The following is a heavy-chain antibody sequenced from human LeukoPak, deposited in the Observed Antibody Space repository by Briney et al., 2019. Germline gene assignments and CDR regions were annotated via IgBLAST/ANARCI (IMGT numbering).Heavy chain of an antibody. CDR3: ARDRGSTGYYYLDS. Sequence: TSETLSLTCSVYGGPITEYYWSWIRQPPGKGLEWIGYIYHTGSTNYSPSLKSRVTMSVDASRNQFSLKLVSVTAADTAVYYCARDRGSTGYYYLDSWGQGILVTVSS. V-gene: IGHV4-59*01. CDR1: GGPITEYY. J-gene: IGHJ4*02. CDR2: IYHTGST. D-gene: IGHD6-19*01.